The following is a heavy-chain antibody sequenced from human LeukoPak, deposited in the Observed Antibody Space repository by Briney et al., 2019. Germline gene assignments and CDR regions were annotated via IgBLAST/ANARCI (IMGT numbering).Heavy chain of an antibody. D-gene: IGHD3-10*01. V-gene: IGHV4-61*01. CDR3: ARVLYGSGTYYFDY. Sequence: SETLSLTCTVSGGSVSSGSNYWSWIRQPPGKGLEWIGYIHYGGSTSHNPALKSRVTISVDTSKNQFSLKLSSVTAADTAVYYCARVLYGSGTYYFDYWGQGPRSPSPQ. J-gene: IGHJ4*02. CDR1: GGSVSSGSNY. CDR2: IHYGGST.